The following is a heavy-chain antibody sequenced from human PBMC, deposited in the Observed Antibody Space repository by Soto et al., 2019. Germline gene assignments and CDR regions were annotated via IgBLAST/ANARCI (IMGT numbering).Heavy chain of an antibody. J-gene: IGHJ4*02. CDR3: ARGRGRNTVTTDYFDY. CDR1: GGSFSGYY. CDR2: INHSGST. D-gene: IGHD4-17*01. Sequence: QVQLQQWGAGLLKPSETLSLTCAVYGGSFSGYYWSWIRQPPGKGLEWIGEINHSGSTNYNPSLKSRVTISVDTSKNQFSLKLSSVTAADTAVYYCARGRGRNTVTTDYFDYWGQGTLVTVSS. V-gene: IGHV4-34*01.